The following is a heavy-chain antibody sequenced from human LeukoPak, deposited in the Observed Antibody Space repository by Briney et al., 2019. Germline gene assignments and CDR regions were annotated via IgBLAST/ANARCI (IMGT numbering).Heavy chain of an antibody. Sequence: GGSLRLSCAASGFTFSSYGMHWVRQAPGKGLEWVAFIRYDGSNKYYADSVKGRFTISRDNSKNTLYLQMNSLRAEDTAVYYCVREQLWSYDAFDIWGQGTMVTVSS. V-gene: IGHV3-30*02. CDR1: GFTFSSYG. J-gene: IGHJ3*02. CDR3: VREQLWSYDAFDI. D-gene: IGHD5-18*01. CDR2: IRYDGSNK.